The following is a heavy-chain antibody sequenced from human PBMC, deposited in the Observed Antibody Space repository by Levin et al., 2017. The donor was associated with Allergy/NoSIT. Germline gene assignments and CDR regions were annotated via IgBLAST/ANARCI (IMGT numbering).Heavy chain of an antibody. CDR3: AKARGYSYGYENYYYYYGMDV. V-gene: IGHV3-30*18. CDR2: ISYDGSNK. J-gene: IGHJ6*02. D-gene: IGHD5-18*01. CDR1: GFTFSSYG. Sequence: GESLKISCAASGFTFSSYGMHWVRQAPGKGLEWVAVISYDGSNKYYADSVKGRFTISRDNSKNTLYLQMNSLRAEDTAVYYCAKARGYSYGYENYYYYYGMDVWGQGTTVTVSS.